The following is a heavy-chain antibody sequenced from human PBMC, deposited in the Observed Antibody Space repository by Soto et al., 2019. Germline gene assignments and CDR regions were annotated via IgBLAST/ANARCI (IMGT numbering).Heavy chain of an antibody. Sequence: GASVKVSCKASGYTFTSYGISWVRQAPGQGLEWMGWISAYNGNTNYAQKLQGRVTMTTDTSTSTAYMELRSLRSDDTAVYYCARDEGNYDSSGYSDYFDYWGQGTLVTVSS. D-gene: IGHD3-22*01. V-gene: IGHV1-18*01. CDR2: ISAYNGNT. CDR3: ARDEGNYDSSGYSDYFDY. J-gene: IGHJ4*02. CDR1: GYTFTSYG.